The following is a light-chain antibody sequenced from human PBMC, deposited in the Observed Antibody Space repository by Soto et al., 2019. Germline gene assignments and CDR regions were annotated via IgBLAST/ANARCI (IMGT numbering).Light chain of an antibody. CDR1: QSPFTSVGTAY. Sequence: EVGLLQPQSSCPFTLGQPPPFSCRLVQSPFTSVGTAYWNWFHQRPGQSPRRLIYKASKRDSGVPDRFSGSGSGTDFTLKISGVEAEDVGVYYCMQGTHWPPRTFGQGTKLEIK. CDR2: KAS. CDR3: MQGTHWPPRT. J-gene: IGKJ2*01. V-gene: IGKV2-30*01.